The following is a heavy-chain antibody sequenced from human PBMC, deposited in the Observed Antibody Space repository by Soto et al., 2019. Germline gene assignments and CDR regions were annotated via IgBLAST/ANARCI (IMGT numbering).Heavy chain of an antibody. Sequence: QVQLVQSGAEVKKPGASVKVSCKASGYTFTSYGISWVRQAPGQGLEWMGWISAYNGNTNYAQKLQGRVTITTDTSTSTAYMELRSLRSDETAVYYCARDRRTGLRSSWNQASFDYWGQGTLVTVSS. D-gene: IGHD6-13*01. CDR2: ISAYNGNT. V-gene: IGHV1-18*04. J-gene: IGHJ4*02. CDR1: GYTFTSYG. CDR3: ARDRRTGLRSSWNQASFDY.